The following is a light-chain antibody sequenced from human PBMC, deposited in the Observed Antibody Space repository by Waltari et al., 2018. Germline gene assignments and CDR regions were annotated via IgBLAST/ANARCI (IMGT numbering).Light chain of an antibody. Sequence: QSALTQPASVSGSPGQSITISCPRTSSDVGTYNLVSWYQQYPGKAPKVMIYDDNRRPSGVSDRFSGSKSGNTASLTISGVQAEDEADYYCCSYAGSYTWVFGGGTKLTVL. V-gene: IGLV2-23*01. CDR2: DDN. J-gene: IGLJ3*02. CDR3: CSYAGSYTWV. CDR1: SSDVGTYNL.